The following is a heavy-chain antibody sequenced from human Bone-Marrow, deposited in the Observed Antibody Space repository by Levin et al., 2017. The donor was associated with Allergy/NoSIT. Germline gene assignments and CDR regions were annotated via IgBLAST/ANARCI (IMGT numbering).Heavy chain of an antibody. CDR3: ARILRGTGMTGRAFDI. Sequence: PSETLSLTCTVSGGPISSAGDYWSWIRQYPGKGLEWIGNIYYSETTHYNPSLWGRVTITVDTSKNQFSLKLSSLTAADTAVYYCARILRGTGMTGRAFDIWGQGTMVTVSS. CDR1: GGPISSAGDY. J-gene: IGHJ3*02. V-gene: IGHV4-31*03. CDR2: IYYSETT. D-gene: IGHD1-1*01.